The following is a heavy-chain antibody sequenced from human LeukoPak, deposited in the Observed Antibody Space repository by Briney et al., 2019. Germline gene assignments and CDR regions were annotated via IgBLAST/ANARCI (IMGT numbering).Heavy chain of an antibody. CDR3: ARTDYYDSSGYYYPLY. D-gene: IGHD3-22*01. CDR2: ISGSGGST. Sequence: PGGSLRLSCAASGFTFSSYAMSWVRQAPGKGLEWVSAISGSGGSTYYADSVKGRFTISRDNSKNTLYLQMNSLRAEDTAVYYCARTDYYDSSGYYYPLYWGQGTLVTVSS. J-gene: IGHJ4*02. CDR1: GFTFSSYA. V-gene: IGHV3-23*01.